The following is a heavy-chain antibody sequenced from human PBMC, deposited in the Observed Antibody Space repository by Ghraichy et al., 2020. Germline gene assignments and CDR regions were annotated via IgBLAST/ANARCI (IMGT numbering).Heavy chain of an antibody. D-gene: IGHD2-15*01. V-gene: IGHV3-7*03. Sequence: GESLNISCAASGITLSSYWMSWVRQAPGKGLEWVANIKEDGSEKYYVDSVKGRFTISRDNAKNSLYLQMNSLRAEDTAVYYCARDASPRRALTPYYYYGMDVGGQGNTVTVTS. CDR3: ARDASPRRALTPYYYYGMDV. CDR1: GITLSSYW. J-gene: IGHJ6*02. CDR2: IKEDGSEK.